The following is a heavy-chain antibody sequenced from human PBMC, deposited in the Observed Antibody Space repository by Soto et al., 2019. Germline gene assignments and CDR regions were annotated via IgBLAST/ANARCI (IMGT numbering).Heavy chain of an antibody. J-gene: IGHJ4*02. D-gene: IGHD7-27*01. CDR3: AKGWGDY. CDR1: GFTFSSYT. V-gene: IGHV3-23*01. CDR2: ISSSGGST. Sequence: EVQLLESGGGLVQPGGSLRLSCAASGFTFSSYTMSWVRQGPGKGLEWVSGISSSGGSTVYADSVKGRFTISRDNCKNTLYQQMTSLRAEDTAVYYCAKGWGDYWGQGTPVTVSS.